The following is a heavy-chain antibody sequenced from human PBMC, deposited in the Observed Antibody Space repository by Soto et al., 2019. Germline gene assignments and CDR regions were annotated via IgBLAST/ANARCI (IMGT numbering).Heavy chain of an antibody. CDR1: GGTFSSYA. D-gene: IGHD2-15*01. J-gene: IGHJ3*02. CDR2: IIPIFGTA. V-gene: IGHV1-69*06. CDR3: ARVAQDIVVVVAATRGAAFDI. Sequence: QVQLVQSGAEVKKPGSSVKVSCKASGGTFSSYAISWVRQAPGQGFEWMGGIIPIFGTANYAQKFQGRVTITADKSTSTAYMELSSLRSEDTAVYYCARVAQDIVVVVAATRGAAFDIWGQGTMVTVSS.